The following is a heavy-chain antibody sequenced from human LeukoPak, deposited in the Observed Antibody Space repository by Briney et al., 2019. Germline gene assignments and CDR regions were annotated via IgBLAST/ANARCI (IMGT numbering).Heavy chain of an antibody. D-gene: IGHD2-21*02. CDR1: GFTFTTYT. V-gene: IGHV3-21*04. Sequence: GGSLRLSCAASGFTFTTYTMNWVRQAPGKGLEWVSSISSSSSYIYYADSVKGRFTISRDNAKNSLYLQMNSLRVEDTAMYYCARDGLRRPPTPYCGGDCPLDYWGQGTLVSVSS. CDR3: ARDGLRRPPTPYCGGDCPLDY. CDR2: ISSSSSYI. J-gene: IGHJ4*02.